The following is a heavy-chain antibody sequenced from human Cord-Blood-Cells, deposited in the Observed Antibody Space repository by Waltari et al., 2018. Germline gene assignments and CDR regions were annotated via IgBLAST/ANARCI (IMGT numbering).Heavy chain of an antibody. J-gene: IGHJ6*03. Sequence: QVQLQQWGAGLLKPSETLSLTCAVYGGSFSGYYWSWIRQPPGKGLEWIGEINHSGSTNYNPSLKSRVTISVDTSKNQFSLKLSSVTAADTAVYYCASGTGYEFSQSGYYYMDVWGKGTTVTVSS. CDR1: GGSFSGYY. CDR2: INHSGST. D-gene: IGHD3-3*01. V-gene: IGHV4-34*01. CDR3: ASGTGYEFSQSGYYYMDV.